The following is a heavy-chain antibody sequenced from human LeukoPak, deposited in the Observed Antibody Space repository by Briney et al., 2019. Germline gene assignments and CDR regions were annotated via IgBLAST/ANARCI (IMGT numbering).Heavy chain of an antibody. D-gene: IGHD4-17*01. Sequence: ASVKVSCKASGYTFTSYGISWVRQAPGQGLEWMGWISAYNGNTNYAQKLQGRVTMTTDTSTSTAYMELRSLRSDDTAVYYCAGGHDYADQKASRSYYYYYGMDVWGQGTTVTVSS. CDR3: AGGHDYADQKASRSYYYYYGMDV. CDR2: ISAYNGNT. V-gene: IGHV1-18*01. CDR1: GYTFTSYG. J-gene: IGHJ6*02.